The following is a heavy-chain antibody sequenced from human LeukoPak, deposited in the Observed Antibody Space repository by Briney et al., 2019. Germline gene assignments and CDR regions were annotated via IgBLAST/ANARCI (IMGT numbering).Heavy chain of an antibody. V-gene: IGHV3-15*01. CDR3: GGRRV. D-gene: IGHD3-16*01. J-gene: IGHJ6*03. CDR2: VRSKSDAGTM. Sequence: GGSLRLSCTASGFNFRSAWMSWARQAPGKGLEWVGRVRSKSDAGTMDYAAHVEGRFTISRDDSKNMVYLDMNSLKSEDTAVYYCGGRRVWGNGTVVTVSS. CDR1: GFNFRSAW.